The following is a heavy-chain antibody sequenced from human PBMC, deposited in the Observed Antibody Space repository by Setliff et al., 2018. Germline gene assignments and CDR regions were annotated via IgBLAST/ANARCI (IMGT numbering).Heavy chain of an antibody. CDR2: INPDSGVT. Sequence: GASVKVSCKASGYTFTSYGISWVRQAPGQGLEWMGWINPDSGVTNYTHEFQGRVTMTRDTSINTAYLELSRLRSDDTAVYYCARTSAFDIWGQGTMVTVSS. J-gene: IGHJ3*02. CDR3: ARTSAFDI. CDR1: GYTFTSYG. V-gene: IGHV1-2*07.